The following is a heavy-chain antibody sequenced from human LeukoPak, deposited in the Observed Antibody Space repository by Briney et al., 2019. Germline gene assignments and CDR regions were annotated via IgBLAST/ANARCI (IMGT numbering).Heavy chain of an antibody. CDR3: APGARLP. J-gene: IGHJ4*02. CDR1: GLIHDDYG. D-gene: IGHD6-6*01. Sequence: GGSQRLFCAACGLIHDDYGMSGPPHAPGKGLEWVSRFDWNGGRILRAVSVKGRHTIPRDNSKHTLSVHMHTLSDEDTCLFYCAPGARLPWGEGTLVTV. V-gene: IGHV3-20*04. CDR2: FDWNGGRI.